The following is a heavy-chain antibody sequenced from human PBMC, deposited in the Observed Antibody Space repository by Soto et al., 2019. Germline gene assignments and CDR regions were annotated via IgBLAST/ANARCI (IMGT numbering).Heavy chain of an antibody. J-gene: IGHJ4*02. CDR3: ARGGSSSWSLLYYFDY. CDR2: INPNSGGT. CDR1: GYTFTGYY. D-gene: IGHD6-13*01. Sequence: SVKVSCKASGYTFTGYYMHWVRQAPGQGLEWMGWINPNSGGTNYAQKFQGRVTMTRDTSISTAYMELSRLRSDDTAVYYCARGGSSSWSLLYYFDYWSQGALVTVS. V-gene: IGHV1-2*02.